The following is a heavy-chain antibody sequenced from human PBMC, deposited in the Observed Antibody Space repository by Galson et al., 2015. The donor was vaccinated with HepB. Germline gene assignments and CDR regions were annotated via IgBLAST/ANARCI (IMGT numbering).Heavy chain of an antibody. V-gene: IGHV3-30*18. D-gene: IGHD5-12*01. J-gene: IGHJ4*02. Sequence: SLRLSCAASGFTFSSYGMHWVRQAPGKGLEWVAIISYDGTNKYYADSVKGRFTISRDSSKNTLYLQMNSLRAEDTAVYYCAKEHLSYDSEYFFDYWGQGTLVTVSS. CDR1: GFTFSSYG. CDR3: AKEHLSYDSEYFFDY. CDR2: ISYDGTNK.